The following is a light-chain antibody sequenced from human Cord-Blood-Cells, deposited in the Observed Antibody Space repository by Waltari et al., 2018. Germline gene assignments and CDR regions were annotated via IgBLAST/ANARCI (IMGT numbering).Light chain of an antibody. CDR3: SSYTSSSTWV. V-gene: IGLV2-14*01. CDR2: DVG. J-gene: IGLJ3*02. Sequence: QSALTQPASVSGSPGQSTTIPCTGTSSDVGGYNYVSWYQQHPGKAPKLMIYDVGNRPSGVSNRCSGSKSGNTASLTISGLQAEDEADYYCSSYTSSSTWVFGGGTKLTVL. CDR1: SSDVGGYNY.